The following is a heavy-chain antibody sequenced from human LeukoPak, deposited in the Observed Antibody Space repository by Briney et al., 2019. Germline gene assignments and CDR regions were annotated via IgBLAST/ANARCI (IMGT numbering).Heavy chain of an antibody. Sequence: ASVKVSCKVSGYTLTELSMHWVRQAPGKGLEWMGGFDPEDGETIYAQKFQGRVTMTRDTFTSTVYMELSSLRSEDTAVYYCARVTTGIAAAGPTFDYWGQGTLVTVSS. CDR3: ARVTTGIAAAGPTFDY. J-gene: IGHJ4*02. D-gene: IGHD6-13*01. CDR2: FDPEDGET. CDR1: GYTLTELS. V-gene: IGHV1-24*01.